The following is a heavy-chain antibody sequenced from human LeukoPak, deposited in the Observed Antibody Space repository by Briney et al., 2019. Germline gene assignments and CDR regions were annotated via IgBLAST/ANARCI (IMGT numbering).Heavy chain of an antibody. CDR2: IYYSGRT. D-gene: IGHD6-19*01. V-gene: IGHV4-59*01. CDR1: GGSISSYY. CDR3: AVHPGYSSGWTYFDY. Sequence: SETLSLTCTVSGGSISSYYWSWVRQPPGKGLEWIGYIYYSGRTNYNPSLKSRVTISVDTSKNQFSLKLSSVTAADTALYYCAVHPGYSSGWTYFDYWGQGTLVTVSS. J-gene: IGHJ4*02.